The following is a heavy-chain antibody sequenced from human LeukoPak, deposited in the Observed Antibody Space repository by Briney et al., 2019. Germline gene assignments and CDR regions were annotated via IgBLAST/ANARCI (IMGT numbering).Heavy chain of an antibody. CDR1: GFTFSSYW. D-gene: IGHD5-12*01. CDR3: ARGRDSGYDD. CDR2: IASDGSST. J-gene: IGHJ4*02. V-gene: IGHV3-74*01. Sequence: GGSLRLSCAASGFTFSSYWMNWVRQAPGKGLVWVSRIASDGSSTTYADSVKGRFSISRDNAKNTLYLQMNSLRVEDTAVYYCARGRDSGYDDWGQGTRVTVSS.